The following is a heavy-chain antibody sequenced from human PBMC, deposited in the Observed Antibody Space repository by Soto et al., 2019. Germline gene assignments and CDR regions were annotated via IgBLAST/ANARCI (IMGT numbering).Heavy chain of an antibody. CDR2: IYYSGST. D-gene: IGHD5-18*01. CDR3: ARDLGAGTVMANFDY. Sequence: SETLSLTCTVSGGSISSGDYYWIWIRQPPGKGLEWIGYIYYSGSTYYNPSLKSRVTISVDTSKNQFSLKLSSVTAADTAVYYCARDLGAGTVMANFDYWGQGTLVTVSS. J-gene: IGHJ4*02. CDR1: GGSISSGDYY. V-gene: IGHV4-30-4*01.